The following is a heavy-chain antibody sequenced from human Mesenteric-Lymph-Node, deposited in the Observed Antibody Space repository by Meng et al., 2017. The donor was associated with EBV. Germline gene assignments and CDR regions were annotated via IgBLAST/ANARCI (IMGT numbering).Heavy chain of an antibody. CDR3: AGVQFDWGRHIDY. Sequence: QVQLQESGPGLVKPSGTLPLTCAVSGGSISSTNWWSWVRQPPGKGLEWIGEIYHSGSTNHNPSLQSRVTISVDKSKNQFSLKLSSVTAADTAVYYCAGVQFDWGRHIDYWGQGTLVTVSS. CDR2: IYHSGST. V-gene: IGHV4-4*02. CDR1: GGSISSTNW. D-gene: IGHD3-9*01. J-gene: IGHJ4*02.